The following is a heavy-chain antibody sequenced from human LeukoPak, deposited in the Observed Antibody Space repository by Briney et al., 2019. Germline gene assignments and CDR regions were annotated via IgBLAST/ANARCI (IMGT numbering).Heavy chain of an antibody. CDR3: ARDSGDYWFDP. V-gene: IGHV3-30*02. D-gene: IGHD2-21*01. J-gene: IGHJ5*02. CDR2: IGYDESKK. Sequence: GGSLRFSCEASGFTFNNFGMHWVRQAPGKGLEWVAFIGYDESKKYYAESVKGRFTISRDNSKNTLYLQMNSLRIEDTTVYYCARDSGDYWFDPWGQGTLVTVSS. CDR1: GFTFNNFG.